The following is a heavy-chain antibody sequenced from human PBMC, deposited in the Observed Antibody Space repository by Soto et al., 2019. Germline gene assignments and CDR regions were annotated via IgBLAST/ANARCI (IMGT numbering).Heavy chain of an antibody. CDR2: IYYSGST. Sequence: SETLSLTCTVSGGSISSYYWSWIRQPPGKGLEWIGYIYYSGSTNYNPSLKSRVTISVDTSKNQFSLKLSSVTAADTAVYYCARGLYLGGYDPFDPWGQGTLVTVSS. J-gene: IGHJ5*02. CDR3: ARGLYLGGYDPFDP. D-gene: IGHD5-12*01. CDR1: GGSISSYY. V-gene: IGHV4-59*01.